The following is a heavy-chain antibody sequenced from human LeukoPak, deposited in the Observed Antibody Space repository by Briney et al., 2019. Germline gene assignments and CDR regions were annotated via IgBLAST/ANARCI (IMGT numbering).Heavy chain of an antibody. V-gene: IGHV4-34*01. CDR2: INHSGST. J-gene: IGHJ4*02. D-gene: IGHD5-12*01. CDR1: AGSFSGYY. CDR3: ASRGIVATDVRY. Sequence: SQTLSLTCAVYAGSFSGYYWSWIRQPPGEGLEWIGEINHSGSTNYNPSLKSRVTISVDTSKNQFSLKLSSVTAADTAVYYCASRGIVATDVRYWGQGTLVTVSS.